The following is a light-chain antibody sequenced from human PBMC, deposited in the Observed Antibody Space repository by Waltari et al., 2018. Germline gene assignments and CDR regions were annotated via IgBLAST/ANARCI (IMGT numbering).Light chain of an antibody. CDR1: QSISSH. Sequence: DIQMTQSPSSLSASVGDRVTITCRASQSISSHLNWYQQKPGKAPKLLIYAASSLQSGVPSRFSGSGSGTDFTLTISSLQPEDFATYYCQQSYSTPRTFGQGP. CDR3: QQSYSTPRT. V-gene: IGKV1-39*01. J-gene: IGKJ1*01. CDR2: AAS.